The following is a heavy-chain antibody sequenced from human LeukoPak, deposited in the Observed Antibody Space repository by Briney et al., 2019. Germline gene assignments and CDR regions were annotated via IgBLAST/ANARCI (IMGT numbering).Heavy chain of an antibody. J-gene: IGHJ6*02. V-gene: IGHV3-9*01. D-gene: IGHD3-10*01. CDR2: IGWNTGAI. Sequence: GGSLRLSCAASGFMFDDYDMHWVRQAPGGGLEWASGIGWNTGAIGYADSVKGRFTISRDNAKNSLYLQMNNLRTEDTALYYCAKGLASRPLFYYYGLDVWGQGTTVTVSS. CDR1: GFMFDDYD. CDR3: AKGLASRPLFYYYGLDV.